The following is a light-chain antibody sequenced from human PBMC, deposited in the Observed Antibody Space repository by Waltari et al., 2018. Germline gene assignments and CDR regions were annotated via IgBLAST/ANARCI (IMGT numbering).Light chain of an antibody. J-gene: IGKJ4*01. CDR2: DTS. V-gene: IGKV3-11*01. CDR1: QTVHIY. CDR3: QQCRRWPLT. Sequence: EMVLTQSPATLSLSQGERATLSCRPSQTVHIYLASYQQRPGQAPRLLSYDTSNKATAIPDRLSCSWSRTYFTLPISSLEPEYFAVYYCQQCRRWPLTFGGGSKVEI.